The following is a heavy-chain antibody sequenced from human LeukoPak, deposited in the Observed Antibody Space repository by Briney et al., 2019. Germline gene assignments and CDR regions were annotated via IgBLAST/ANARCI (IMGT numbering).Heavy chain of an antibody. V-gene: IGHV4-39*01. J-gene: IGHJ5*02. CDR3: AILGGYPSWFDP. CDR1: GGSISSSSYY. D-gene: IGHD6-19*01. CDR2: IYVSGST. Sequence: PSETLSLTCTVSGGSISSSSYYWGWFRQPPGKGLEWIGSIYVSGSTNYSPHLKGRVTISMDTSKNQSSLKLSSVTAADTAVYYCAILGGYPSWFDPWGQGTLVTVSS.